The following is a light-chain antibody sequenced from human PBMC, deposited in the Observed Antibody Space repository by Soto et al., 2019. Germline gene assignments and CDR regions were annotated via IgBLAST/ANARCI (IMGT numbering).Light chain of an antibody. CDR1: SSDVGGYNY. Sequence: QSALTQPASVSGSPGQSITISCTGTSSDVGGYNYVSWYQQHPGKAPKLMIYDVSNRPSGVSNRFSGSKSGNTASLTISGLQAEDEADYYGSSYTSSPRDYVFGTGTKLTVL. CDR2: DVS. V-gene: IGLV2-14*01. J-gene: IGLJ1*01. CDR3: SSYTSSPRDYV.